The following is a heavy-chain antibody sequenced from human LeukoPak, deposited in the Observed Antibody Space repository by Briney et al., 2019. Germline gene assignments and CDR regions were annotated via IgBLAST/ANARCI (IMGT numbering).Heavy chain of an antibody. Sequence: SETLSLTCAVSGGSISSSNWWSWVRQPPGQGLAWIGEIYHSGSTNYNPSLKSRVTISVDKSKNQFSLKLSSVTAADTAVYYCARRSGTGCGSTSCYAVDYWGQGTLVTVSS. CDR3: ARRSGTGCGSTSCYAVDY. J-gene: IGHJ4*02. CDR2: IYHSGST. D-gene: IGHD2-2*01. CDR1: GGSISSSNW. V-gene: IGHV4-4*02.